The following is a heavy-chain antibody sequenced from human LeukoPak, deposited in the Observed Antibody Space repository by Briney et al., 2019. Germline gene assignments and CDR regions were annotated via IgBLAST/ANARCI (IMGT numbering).Heavy chain of an antibody. CDR1: GFTFSSYA. CDR2: ISYDGSNK. CDR3: ARGRSSGFLYGMDV. J-gene: IGHJ6*02. V-gene: IGHV3-30-3*01. Sequence: GGSLRLSCAASGFTFSSYAMHWVRQAPGKGLEWVAVISYDGSNKYYADSVKGRFTISRDNSKNTLYLQMNSLRAEDTAVYYCARGRSSGFLYGMDVWGQGTTVTVSS. D-gene: IGHD6-19*01.